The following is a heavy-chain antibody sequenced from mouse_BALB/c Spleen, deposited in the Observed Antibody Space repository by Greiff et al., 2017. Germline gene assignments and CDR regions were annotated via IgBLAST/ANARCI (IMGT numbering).Heavy chain of an antibody. J-gene: IGHJ2*01. D-gene: IGHD2-1*01. CDR1: GYSITSDYA. CDR2: ISYSGST. Sequence: EVKLQESGPGLVKPSQSLSLTCTVTGYSITSDYAWNWIRQFPGNKLEWMGYISYSGSTSYNPSLKSRISITRDTSKNQFFLQLNSVTTEDTATYYCAREDYGNYYFDYWGQGTTLTVSS. V-gene: IGHV3-2*02. CDR3: AREDYGNYYFDY.